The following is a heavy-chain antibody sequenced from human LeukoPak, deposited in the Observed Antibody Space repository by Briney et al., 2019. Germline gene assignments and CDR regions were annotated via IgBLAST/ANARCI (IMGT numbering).Heavy chain of an antibody. J-gene: IGHJ4*02. Sequence: GGSLRLSCAASGFDFSNYWMYWVRQAPGKGLEWVANIKQDGSEKYYVDSVRGRFTISRDNAKNSLSLRMNSLRAKDTAVYYCASNYGGWGQGTLVTVSS. V-gene: IGHV3-7*03. CDR2: IKQDGSEK. CDR1: GFDFSNYW. D-gene: IGHD4-11*01. CDR3: ASNYGG.